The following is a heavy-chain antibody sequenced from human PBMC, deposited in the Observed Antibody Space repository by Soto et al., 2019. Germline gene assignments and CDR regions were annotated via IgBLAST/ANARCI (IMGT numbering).Heavy chain of an antibody. CDR3: AKGGGIAAAGTNYYYYMDV. CDR1: GFTFSSYA. J-gene: IGHJ6*03. D-gene: IGHD6-13*01. Sequence: GGSLRLSCAASGFTFSSYAMSWVRQAPGKGLEWASAISGSGGSTYYADSVKGRFTISRDNSKNTLYLQMNSLRAEDTAVYYCAKGGGIAAAGTNYYYYMDVWGKGTTVTVSS. CDR2: ISGSGGST. V-gene: IGHV3-23*01.